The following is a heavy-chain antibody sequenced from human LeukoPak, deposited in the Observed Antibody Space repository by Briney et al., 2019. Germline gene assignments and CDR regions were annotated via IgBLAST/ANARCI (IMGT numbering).Heavy chain of an antibody. CDR1: GYTFTSYD. Sequence: ASVKVSCKASGYTFTSYDIHWVRPTTGQGLEWMGWMNPNSGNTGYAQKFQGRVTMTRNTSISTAYMELSSLRSEDTAVYYCARDYGGSSGWFDPWGQGTLVTVSS. CDR3: ARDYGGSSGWFDP. V-gene: IGHV1-8*01. J-gene: IGHJ5*02. D-gene: IGHD4-23*01. CDR2: MNPNSGNT.